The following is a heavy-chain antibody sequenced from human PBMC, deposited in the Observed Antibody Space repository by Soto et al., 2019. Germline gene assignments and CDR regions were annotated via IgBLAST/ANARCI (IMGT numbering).Heavy chain of an antibody. CDR2: INAGNGNT. Sequence: VASVKVSCKASGYTFTSYAMHWVRQAPGQRLEWMGWINAGNGNTKYSQKFQGRVTITRDTSASTAYMELSSLRSEDTAVYYCARARQWLLSFDYWGQGTLVTVSS. J-gene: IGHJ4*02. D-gene: IGHD6-19*01. V-gene: IGHV1-3*01. CDR1: GYTFTSYA. CDR3: ARARQWLLSFDY.